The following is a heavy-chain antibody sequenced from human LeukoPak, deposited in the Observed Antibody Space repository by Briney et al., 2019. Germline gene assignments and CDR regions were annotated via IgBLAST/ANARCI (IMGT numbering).Heavy chain of an antibody. Sequence: GGSLRLSCAASGFTFSSFGMNWVRQAPGKGLEWVSYIGSSSSTIYYASSVKGRFTISRDNAKNSLYLQMNSLRAEDTAVYYCARVIAFHGWCLDVWGQGTTVTVSS. CDR1: GFTFSSFG. CDR3: ARVIAFHGWCLDV. J-gene: IGHJ6*02. CDR2: IGSSSSTI. D-gene: IGHD2-8*01. V-gene: IGHV3-48*01.